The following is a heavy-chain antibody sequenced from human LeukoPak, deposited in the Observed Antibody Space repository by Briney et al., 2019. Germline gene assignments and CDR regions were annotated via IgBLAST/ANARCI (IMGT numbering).Heavy chain of an antibody. CDR2: IYSGGST. D-gene: IGHD6-19*01. J-gene: IGHJ4*02. Sequence: PGGSLRLSCAASGFTLSSNYMSWVRQAPGKGLEWVSVIYSGGSTYYADSVKGRFTISRDNSKNTLYLQMNSLRAEETAVYYCARSQPGIAVAGKMPWRWFDYWGQGTLVTVSS. V-gene: IGHV3-66*01. CDR1: GFTLSSNY. CDR3: ARSQPGIAVAGKMPWRWFDY.